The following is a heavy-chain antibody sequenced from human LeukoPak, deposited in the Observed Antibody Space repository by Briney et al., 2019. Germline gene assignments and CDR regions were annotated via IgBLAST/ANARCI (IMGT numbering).Heavy chain of an antibody. CDR2: INHSGST. CDR3: ARGRYYFDY. Sequence: GSLRLSCAASGFTFSSYWMSWVRQAPGKGLEWIGEINHSGSTNYNPSLKSRVTISVDTSKNQFSLKLSSVTAADTAVYYCARGRYYFDYWGQGTLVTVSS. CDR1: GFTFSSYW. J-gene: IGHJ4*02. V-gene: IGHV4-34*01.